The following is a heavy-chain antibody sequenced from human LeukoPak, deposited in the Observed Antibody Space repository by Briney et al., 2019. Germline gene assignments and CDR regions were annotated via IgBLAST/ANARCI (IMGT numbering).Heavy chain of an antibody. V-gene: IGHV1-2*02. CDR1: GYTFTDYY. CDR3: ARDPPGVRYGRPIFDF. Sequence: ASVKVSCKASGYTFTDYYMHWVRQAPGQGLEWMGWINPNSGGTDYAQKFQGRVTMTRDKSISTAYMELYSLRSDDTAVYYCARDPPGVRYGRPIFDFWGLGTLVTVSS. CDR2: INPNSGGT. J-gene: IGHJ4*02. D-gene: IGHD2-8*01.